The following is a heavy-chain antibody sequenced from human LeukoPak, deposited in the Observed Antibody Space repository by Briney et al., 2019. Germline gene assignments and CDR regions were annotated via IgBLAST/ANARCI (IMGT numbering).Heavy chain of an antibody. J-gene: IGHJ5*02. CDR2: INWNGGST. V-gene: IGHV3-20*04. CDR1: GFTFDDYG. Sequence: PGGSLRLSCAASGFTFDDYGMSWVRQAPGKGLEWVSGINWNGGSTGYEDSVKGRFTISRDNAKNSLYLQMNSLRAEDTALYYCARDRYGSGINWFDPWGQGTLVTVSS. CDR3: ARDRYGSGINWFDP. D-gene: IGHD3-10*01.